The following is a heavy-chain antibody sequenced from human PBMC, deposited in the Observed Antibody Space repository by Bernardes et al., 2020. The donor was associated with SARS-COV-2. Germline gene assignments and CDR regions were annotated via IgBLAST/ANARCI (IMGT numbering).Heavy chain of an antibody. CDR3: AREDINTPNFDY. CDR2: ISRSDSISRGDTTR. Sequence: GGSLRLSCAASGFSFSDYYMTWIRQAPGKGLEWLSTISRSDSISRGDTTRYYADSVKGRFTISRDNAKNSLYLQMNSLRAEDTAVYYCAREDINTPNFDYWGQGTLVTVSS. V-gene: IGHV3-11*01. J-gene: IGHJ4*02. CDR1: GFSFSDYY. D-gene: IGHD2-15*01.